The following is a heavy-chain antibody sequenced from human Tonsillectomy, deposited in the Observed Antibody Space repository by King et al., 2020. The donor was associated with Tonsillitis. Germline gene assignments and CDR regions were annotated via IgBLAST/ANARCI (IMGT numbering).Heavy chain of an antibody. CDR2: ISGSGGST. CDR1: GFTFSSYA. Sequence: VQLVESGGGLVQPGGSLRLSCAASGFTFSSYAMSWVRQAPGKGLEWVSAISGSGGSTYYADSVKGRFTISRDNSKNKLYLQMNSLRAEDTAVYYCAVSQMVRGVMNYWGQGTLVTVSS. CDR3: AVSQMVRGVMNY. D-gene: IGHD3-10*01. J-gene: IGHJ4*02. V-gene: IGHV3-23*04.